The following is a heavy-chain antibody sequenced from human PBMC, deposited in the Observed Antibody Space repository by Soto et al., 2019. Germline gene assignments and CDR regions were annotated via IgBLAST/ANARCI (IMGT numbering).Heavy chain of an antibody. Sequence: QVQLVESGGGVVQPGRSLRLSCAASGLTFSSYGMHWVRQAPGKGLECVAIIPYDGSYKYYADSVKGRFTISRDNSKNTLYLQMDSLRAEDTAVYYCATLNHGGDDCWGQGTLVNVSS. CDR1: GLTFSSYG. V-gene: IGHV3-30*03. CDR3: ATLNHGGDDC. D-gene: IGHD2-21*01. J-gene: IGHJ4*02. CDR2: IPYDGSYK.